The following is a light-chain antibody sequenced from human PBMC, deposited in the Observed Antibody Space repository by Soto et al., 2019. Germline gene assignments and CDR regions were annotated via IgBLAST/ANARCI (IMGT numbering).Light chain of an antibody. CDR2: EVS. V-gene: IGLV2-18*02. Sequence: QSALTQPPSVSGSPGQSVTISCTGTSSDIGYYNRVSWYQQSPDTAPNLMLYEVSNRTSGVPDRFSGSKSGNTAALTISGLQAEDEAVFFCSSYSRSTTSVIFGGGTKLTVL. CDR1: SSDIGYYNR. CDR3: SSYSRSTTSVI. J-gene: IGLJ2*01.